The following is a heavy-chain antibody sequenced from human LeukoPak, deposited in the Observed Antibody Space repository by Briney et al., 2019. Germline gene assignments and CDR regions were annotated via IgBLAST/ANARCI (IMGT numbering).Heavy chain of an antibody. V-gene: IGHV4-4*09. J-gene: IGHJ5*01. Sequence: PSETLSLTCTVSGGSISDYYWSWVRQPPGKGLEWLGYIYTSGSTNYNPSLKSRVTISADTSKNQFSLKLSSVTAADTAVYYCARHRSPTSSSPFESRGQGTLVTVSS. CDR2: IYTSGST. CDR1: GGSISDYY. CDR3: ARHRSPTSSSPFES. D-gene: IGHD6-6*01.